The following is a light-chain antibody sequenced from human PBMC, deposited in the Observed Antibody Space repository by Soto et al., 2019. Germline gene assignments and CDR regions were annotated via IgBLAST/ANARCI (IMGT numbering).Light chain of an antibody. CDR3: SSYTRSSPLV. CDR2: DVS. J-gene: IGLJ2*01. V-gene: IGLV2-14*03. CDR1: SSDVGAYNY. Sequence: QSALTQPASVSGSPGQSITISCTGTSSDVGAYNYVSWYQQHPGNAPKLMIYDVSNRPSGVSNRFSGSKSGNTASRTISGLQAEDEAAYYCSSYTRSSPLVFGGGIKLTVL.